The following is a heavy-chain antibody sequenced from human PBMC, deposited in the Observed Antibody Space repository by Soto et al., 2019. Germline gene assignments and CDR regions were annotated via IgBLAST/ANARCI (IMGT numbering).Heavy chain of an antibody. Sequence: SETLSLTCTVSGGSISSYYWSWIRQPPGKGLEWIGYIYYSGSTNYNPSLKSRVTISVDTSKNQFSLKLSSVTAADTAVYYCAREVATMGGYFDYWGQGTLGTVSS. J-gene: IGHJ4*02. CDR1: GGSISSYY. D-gene: IGHD5-12*01. CDR3: AREVATMGGYFDY. V-gene: IGHV4-59*01. CDR2: IYYSGST.